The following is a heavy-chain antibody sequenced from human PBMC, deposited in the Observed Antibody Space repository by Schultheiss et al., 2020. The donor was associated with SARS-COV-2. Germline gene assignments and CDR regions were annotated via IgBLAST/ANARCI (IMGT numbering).Heavy chain of an antibody. CDR3: ARDRPPYQRAVYYYYYMDV. Sequence: SQTLSLTCTVSGGSISSSSYYWGWIRQPAGKGLEWIGRIYTSGSTNYNPSLKSRVTISVDTSKNQFSLKLSSVTAADTAVYYCARDRPPYQRAVYYYYYMDVWGKGTTVTVSS. V-gene: IGHV4-61*02. J-gene: IGHJ6*03. CDR2: IYTSGST. CDR1: GGSISSSSYY.